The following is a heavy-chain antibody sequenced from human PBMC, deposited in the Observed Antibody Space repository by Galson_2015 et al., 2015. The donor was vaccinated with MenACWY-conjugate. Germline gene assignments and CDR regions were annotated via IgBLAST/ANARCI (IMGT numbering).Heavy chain of an antibody. CDR3: AMSDRVVGSTWVPFDC. D-gene: IGHD1-26*01. CDR2: IYPGDSDT. V-gene: IGHV5-51*01. CDR1: GYIFTNYW. Sequence: QSGAEVKKPGESLKISCKGSGYIFTNYWIGWVRQMPGQGLEWMGIIYPGDSDTRYSPSFQGQVTISADKSISTAYLQWSSLKASDTAMYYCAMSDRVVGSTWVPFDCWGQGTLVTVSS. J-gene: IGHJ4*02.